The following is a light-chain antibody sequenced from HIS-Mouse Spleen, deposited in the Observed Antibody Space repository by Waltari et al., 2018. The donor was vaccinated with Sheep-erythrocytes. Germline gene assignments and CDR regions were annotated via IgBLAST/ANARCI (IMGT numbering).Light chain of an antibody. V-gene: IGLV2-23*01. CDR3: CSYAGSSTPWV. J-gene: IGLJ3*02. Sequence: QSALTQPASVSGSPGQSTTISCTGTSSPVGSSNLVPWYQQHPGKAPKLMIYEGSKRPSGVSNRFSGSKSGNTASLTISGLQAEDEADYYCCSYAGSSTPWVFGGGTKLTVL. CDR2: EGS. CDR1: SSPVGSSNL.